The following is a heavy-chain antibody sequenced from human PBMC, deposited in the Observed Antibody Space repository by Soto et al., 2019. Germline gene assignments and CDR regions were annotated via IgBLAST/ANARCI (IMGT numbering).Heavy chain of an antibody. V-gene: IGHV1-3*01. Sequence: ASVKVSCKASGYTFVNYAVHWVRQAPGQGLEWMGWINGGNGNTKYSEKFQDRVTITRDTSATTTYMELSSLRSEDTAVYYCAREGGGVTMDCNWFDPWGQGTLVTVSS. J-gene: IGHJ5*02. CDR2: INGGNGNT. D-gene: IGHD3-10*01. CDR3: AREGGGVTMDCNWFDP. CDR1: GYTFVNYA.